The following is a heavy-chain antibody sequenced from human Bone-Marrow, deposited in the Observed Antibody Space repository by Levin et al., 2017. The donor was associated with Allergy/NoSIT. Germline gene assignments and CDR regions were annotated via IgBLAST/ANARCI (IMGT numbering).Heavy chain of an antibody. D-gene: IGHD4-11*01. V-gene: IGHV4-34*01. CDR1: GGSFSGYY. CDR2: INHSGST. Sequence: PSETLSLTCAVYGGSFSGYYWSWIRQPPGKGLEWIGEINHSGSTNYNPSLKSRVTISVDTSKNQFSLKLSSVTAADTAVYYCARLPTTRAAKKYSFDYWGQGTLVTVSS. J-gene: IGHJ4*02. CDR3: ARLPTTRAAKKYSFDY.